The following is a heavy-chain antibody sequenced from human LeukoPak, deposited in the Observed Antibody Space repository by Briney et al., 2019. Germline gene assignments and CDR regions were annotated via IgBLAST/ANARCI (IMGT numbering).Heavy chain of an antibody. J-gene: IGHJ4*02. CDR2: IYYSGST. V-gene: IGHV4-59*08. D-gene: IGHD2-8*01. CDR1: GGSISGYY. Sequence: SETLSLTCTVFGGSISGYYWSWIRQPPGKGLEWIGYIYYSGSTNYNPSLKSRVTISVDTSKNQFSLKLSTVTAADTAVYYCVRHYVFVYGGSSFDYWGQGTLVTVSS. CDR3: VRHYVFVYGGSSFDY.